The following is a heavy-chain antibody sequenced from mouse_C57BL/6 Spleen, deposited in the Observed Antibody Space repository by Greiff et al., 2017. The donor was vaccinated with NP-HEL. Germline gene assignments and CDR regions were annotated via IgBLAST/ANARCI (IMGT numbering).Heavy chain of an antibody. V-gene: IGHV1-52*01. CDR1: GYTFTSYW. CDR2: IDPSDSET. J-gene: IGHJ2*01. Sequence: VQLQQPGAELVRPGSSVKLSCKASGYTFTSYWMHWVKQRPIQGLEWIGNIDPSDSETHYTQKFKDKATLTVDKSSSTAYMQLSSLTSEDSAVYYCARGGARDVDYWGQGTTLTVSS. CDR3: ARGGARDVDY.